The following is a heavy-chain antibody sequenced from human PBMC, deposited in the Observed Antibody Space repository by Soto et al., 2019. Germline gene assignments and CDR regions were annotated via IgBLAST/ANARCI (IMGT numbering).Heavy chain of an antibody. D-gene: IGHD2-21*02. V-gene: IGHV4-34*01. CDR1: GGSFSGYF. Sequence: QVHLQQWGAGLLKPSETLSLTCAVYGGSFSGYFWSWIRQPPWKGLEWIGEVNHSGSTNYSPSLKSRVTISVDTSKKQFSLKLSSVTAADTAVYYCARGKEVTAVFSYYDKMDVWGQGTTVTVSS. J-gene: IGHJ6*02. CDR2: VNHSGST. CDR3: ARGKEVTAVFSYYDKMDV.